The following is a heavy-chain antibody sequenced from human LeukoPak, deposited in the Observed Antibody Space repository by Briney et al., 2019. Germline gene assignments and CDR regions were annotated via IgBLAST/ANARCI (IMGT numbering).Heavy chain of an antibody. J-gene: IGHJ3*02. V-gene: IGHV3-30*03. Sequence: GGSLRLSCAASGFTFSSYGMHWVRQAPGKGLEWVAVISYDGSNKYYADSVKGRFTISRDNSKNTLYLQMNSLRAEDTAVYYCAREGGYYGSGSSDDAFDIWGQGTMVTVSS. D-gene: IGHD3-10*01. CDR2: ISYDGSNK. CDR1: GFTFSSYG. CDR3: AREGGYYGSGSSDDAFDI.